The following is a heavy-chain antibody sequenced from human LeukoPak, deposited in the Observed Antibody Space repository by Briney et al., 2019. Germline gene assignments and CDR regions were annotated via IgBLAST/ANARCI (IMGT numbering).Heavy chain of an antibody. D-gene: IGHD6-19*01. CDR2: ISSSGSTI. CDR1: GFTFSSYE. J-gene: IGHJ4*02. V-gene: IGHV3-48*03. CDR3: AKSRFYTGWTNDD. Sequence: PGGSLRLSCAASGFTFSSYEMNWVRQAPGKGLEWVSYISSSGSTIYYADSVKGRLTISRDTSTNTLFLQMNRLTAEDTAVYYCAKSRFYTGWTNDDWGQGTLVTVSS.